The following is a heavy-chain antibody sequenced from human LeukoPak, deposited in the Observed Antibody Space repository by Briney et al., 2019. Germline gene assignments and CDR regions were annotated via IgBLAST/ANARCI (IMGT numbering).Heavy chain of an antibody. CDR1: GFTFSSYA. CDR2: ISGSGGST. D-gene: IGHD6-19*01. Sequence: GGSLRLSCAASGFTFSSYAMSWVRQAPGKGLEWVSAISGSGGSTYYADSVKGRFTISRDNSKNTLYLQMNSLRAEDTAVYYCAKAPPSQWLVGSHYYFDFWGQGTLVTVSS. J-gene: IGHJ4*02. CDR3: AKAPPSQWLVGSHYYFDF. V-gene: IGHV3-23*01.